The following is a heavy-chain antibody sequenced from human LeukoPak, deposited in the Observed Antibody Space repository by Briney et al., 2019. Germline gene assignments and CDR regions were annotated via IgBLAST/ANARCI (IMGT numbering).Heavy chain of an antibody. J-gene: IGHJ4*02. CDR2: INHGGGT. Sequence: SETLSLTCAVYGGSFSDYFWNRIRQPPGKGLEWIGTINHGGGTRYNPSLKSRDTISVDTSKKQFSLNLTSVTAADTAVYYCARGEDGTGDYRPTYFDSWGQGTLVSVSS. CDR1: GGSFSDYF. D-gene: IGHD4-17*01. V-gene: IGHV4-34*01. CDR3: ARGEDGTGDYRPTYFDS.